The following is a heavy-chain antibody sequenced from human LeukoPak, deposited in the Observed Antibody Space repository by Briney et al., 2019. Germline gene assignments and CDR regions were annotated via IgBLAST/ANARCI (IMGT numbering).Heavy chain of an antibody. V-gene: IGHV3-23*01. CDR1: GFTFSSYV. CDR2: ISGSGGST. Sequence: GGSLRLSCAVSGFTFSSYVMSWVRQAPGKGLEWVSAISGSGGSTYYADSVKGRFTISRDNSKNTLYLQMNSLRDEDTAVYYCARSYAFRHYYYYYMDVWGKGTTVTVSS. J-gene: IGHJ6*03. CDR3: ARSYAFRHYYYYYMDV. D-gene: IGHD1-26*01.